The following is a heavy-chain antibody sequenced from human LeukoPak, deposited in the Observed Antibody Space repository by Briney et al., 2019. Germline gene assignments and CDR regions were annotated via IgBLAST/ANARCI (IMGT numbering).Heavy chain of an antibody. Sequence: SETLSLTCTVSGGSISSYYWSWIRLPPGKGLEWIGYLSKSGNTNYSPSLKSRVTIFGDTSKNQFFLKLSSVTAPDTAVYYCARARYVNSFYAFDIWGQGTLVTVSS. V-gene: IGHV4-59*01. D-gene: IGHD3-9*01. J-gene: IGHJ3*02. CDR2: LSKSGNT. CDR3: ARARYVNSFYAFDI. CDR1: GGSISSYY.